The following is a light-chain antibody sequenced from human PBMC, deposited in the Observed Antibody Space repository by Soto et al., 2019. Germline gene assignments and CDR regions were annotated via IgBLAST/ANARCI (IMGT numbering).Light chain of an antibody. Sequence: AIQLTQSPSSLSASVGDRFTITCRAREAIGNELGWYQQKSGKGPKVLIYAASSLPSGVPSRFSGSGSGTDFTLTISILQPEDFATYYCLHDYNYPRTFGQGTKVEIK. CDR3: LHDYNYPRT. CDR1: EAIGNE. V-gene: IGKV1-6*01. J-gene: IGKJ1*01. CDR2: AAS.